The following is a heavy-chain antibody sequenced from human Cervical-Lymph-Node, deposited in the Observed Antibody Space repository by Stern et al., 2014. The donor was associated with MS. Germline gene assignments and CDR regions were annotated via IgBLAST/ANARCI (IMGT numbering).Heavy chain of an antibody. CDR1: GYTFTSYA. CDR2: INTDKGKT. J-gene: IGHJ4*02. V-gene: IGHV1-3*04. D-gene: IGHD3-22*01. CDR3: ARGGYFDSTAYYNY. Sequence: QVQLVQSGAEVKKPGASVKVSCKASGYTFTSYAIHWVRQAPGQRLEWMGWINTDKGKTRYSQKFQGRVTITTDTYASTVYMQLNTLTFEDTAVYFCARGGYFDSTAYYNYWGQGTQVTVSS.